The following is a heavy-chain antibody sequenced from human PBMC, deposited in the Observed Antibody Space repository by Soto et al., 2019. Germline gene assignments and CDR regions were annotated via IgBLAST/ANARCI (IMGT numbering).Heavy chain of an antibody. CDR1: GYTFTSYA. D-gene: IGHD1-7*01. Sequence: ASVKVSCKASGYTFTSYAMHWVRQAPGQRLEWMGWINAGNGNTKYSQKFQGRVTITRDTSASTAYMELSNLRSEDTAVYYCARAENWNYWVIDYWGQGTLVTVSS. V-gene: IGHV1-3*01. CDR3: ARAENWNYWVIDY. CDR2: INAGNGNT. J-gene: IGHJ4*02.